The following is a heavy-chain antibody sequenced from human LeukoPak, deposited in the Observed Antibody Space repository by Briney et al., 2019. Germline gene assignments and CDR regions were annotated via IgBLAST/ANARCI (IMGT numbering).Heavy chain of an antibody. D-gene: IGHD6-6*01. Sequence: GASVKVSCKASGYTFTSYGISWVRQAPGQGLEWMGWISAYNGNTNYAQKLQGRVTMTTDTSTSTAYMELRSLRSDDTAVYYCARVEIAARHGEGRYFDYWGQGTLVTVSS. V-gene: IGHV1-18*01. J-gene: IGHJ4*02. CDR3: ARVEIAARHGEGRYFDY. CDR2: ISAYNGNT. CDR1: GYTFTSYG.